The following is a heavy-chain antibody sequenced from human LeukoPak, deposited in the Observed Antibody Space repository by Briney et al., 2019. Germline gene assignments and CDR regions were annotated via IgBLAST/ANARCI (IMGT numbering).Heavy chain of an antibody. D-gene: IGHD3-10*01. CDR3: ARGRKPNYYGSGSYGY. CDR2: IYHSGST. Sequence: SETLSLTCAVYGGSFSGDYWSWIRQPPGKGLEWIGEIYHSGSTNYNPSLKSRVTISVDTSKNQFSLKLSSVTAADTAVYYCARGRKPNYYGSGSYGYWGQGTQVTVSS. J-gene: IGHJ4*02. CDR1: GGSFSGDY. V-gene: IGHV4-34*01.